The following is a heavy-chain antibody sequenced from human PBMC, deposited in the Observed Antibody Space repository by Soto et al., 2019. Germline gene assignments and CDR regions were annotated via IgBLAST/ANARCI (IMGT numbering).Heavy chain of an antibody. CDR1: SGSISTTNW. D-gene: IGHD3-10*01. CDR2: IYHTGTT. V-gene: IGHV4-4*02. CDR3: ATSSGSAYGLDV. Sequence: SETLSLTCAVSSGSISTTNWYVWVRQPPGMGLEWIGEIYHTGTTTYNPSLKSRVTMSVDTSKNQFSLRLSFVTAADTAVYYCATSSGSAYGLDVWGPGATVTVSS. J-gene: IGHJ6*02.